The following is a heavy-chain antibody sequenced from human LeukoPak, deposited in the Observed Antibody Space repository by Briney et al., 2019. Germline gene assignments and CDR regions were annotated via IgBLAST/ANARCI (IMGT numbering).Heavy chain of an antibody. CDR1: GFTFSSFW. Sequence: PGGSLRLSCAASGFTFSSFWMTWVRQAPGKGLEWVANIKEDGSEKYYVDSVKGRFTVSRDTAKNSLYLQMNSLRAEDTAVYYCARGLKQWSPVGYWGQGTLVTVSS. D-gene: IGHD6-19*01. J-gene: IGHJ4*02. V-gene: IGHV3-7*01. CDR3: ARGLKQWSPVGY. CDR2: IKEDGSEK.